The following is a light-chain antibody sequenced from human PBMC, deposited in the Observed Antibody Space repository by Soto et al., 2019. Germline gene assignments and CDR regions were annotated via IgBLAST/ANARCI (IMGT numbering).Light chain of an antibody. CDR3: QQRSSWPRV. V-gene: IGKV3-11*01. CDR2: DAS. J-gene: IGKJ4*01. Sequence: EIVLTQSPATLSLSPGERATLSCRASQSVTTYLVWYQQKHGQAPRLLIYDASKRAIGIPDRFSGSGSGTDFTLTISSLEPEEFAVYYCQQRSSWPRVFGGGTKVEIK. CDR1: QSVTTY.